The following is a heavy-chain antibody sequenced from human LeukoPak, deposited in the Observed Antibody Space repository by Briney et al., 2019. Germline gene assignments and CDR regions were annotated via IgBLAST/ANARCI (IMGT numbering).Heavy chain of an antibody. CDR2: IKTNTGNP. Sequence: ASVKVSCKASGYTFTSYAMNWVRQAPGQGLGWMGWIKTNTGNPTYAQGFTGRFVFSLDTSVSTAYLQITRLKAEDTAVYYCATGSYYYDSSGYCPLEFDYWGQGTLVTVSS. J-gene: IGHJ4*02. CDR3: ATGSYYYDSSGYCPLEFDY. V-gene: IGHV7-4-1*02. CDR1: GYTFTSYA. D-gene: IGHD3-22*01.